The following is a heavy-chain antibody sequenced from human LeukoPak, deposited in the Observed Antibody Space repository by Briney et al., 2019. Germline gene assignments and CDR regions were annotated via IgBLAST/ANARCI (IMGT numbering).Heavy chain of an antibody. J-gene: IGHJ4*02. CDR2: ISASGGST. CDR3: ANNWNLDY. V-gene: IGHV3-23*01. Sequence: GGSLRLSCAASGFTFSSYAMSWVRQAPGKGLEWVSAISASGGSTFYADSVKGRFTISRDDSKNTVYLQMNSLRVEDTAVYYCANNWNLDYWGQGTVVTVSS. D-gene: IGHD1-20*01. CDR1: GFTFSSYA.